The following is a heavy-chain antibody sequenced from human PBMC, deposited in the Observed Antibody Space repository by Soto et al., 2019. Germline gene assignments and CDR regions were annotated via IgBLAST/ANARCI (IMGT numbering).Heavy chain of an antibody. V-gene: IGHV1-18*01. D-gene: IGHD2-21*02. CDR3: AKGRASDCPGCTQDY. CDR1: GYTFTSYR. CDR2: ISAYNGHT. J-gene: IGHJ4*02. Sequence: ASVQVSCKASGYTFTSYRISWVRQAPGQGLEWMGWISAYNGHTNYAQKLQGRVTMTTDTSTSTAYMELRSLRAEDTAVYYCAKGRASDCPGCTQDYWGQGTQVTVSS.